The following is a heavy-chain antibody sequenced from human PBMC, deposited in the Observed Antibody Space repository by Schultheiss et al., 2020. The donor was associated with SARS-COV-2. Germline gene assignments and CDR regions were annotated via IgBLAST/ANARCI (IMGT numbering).Heavy chain of an antibody. J-gene: IGHJ4*02. D-gene: IGHD3-10*01. V-gene: IGHV1-18*04. Sequence: ASVKVSCRASGYSFSNYGISWVRQAPGQGLEWMGWISAHNDLTKYAKKFQGRVTMTTLTSTTTAYMELRSLRSDDTAVYYCALTMFRGAIIFRDYWGQGTLVTVSS. CDR3: ALTMFRGAIIFRDY. CDR2: ISAHNDLT. CDR1: GYSFSNYG.